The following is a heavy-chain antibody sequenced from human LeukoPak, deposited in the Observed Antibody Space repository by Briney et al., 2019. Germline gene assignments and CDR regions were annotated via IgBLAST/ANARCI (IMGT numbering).Heavy chain of an antibody. CDR2: IYTSGTT. CDR1: GGSISSGSYY. J-gene: IGHJ4*02. CDR3: ARHVLWFGELSHLDY. V-gene: IGHV4-61*02. D-gene: IGHD3-10*01. Sequence: NASQTLSLTCTVSGGSISSGSYYWSWIRQPAGKGLEWIGRIYTSGTTNYNPSLKSRVTISVDTSKKEFSLKLSSVTAADTAVYYCARHVLWFGELSHLDYWGQGTLVTVSS.